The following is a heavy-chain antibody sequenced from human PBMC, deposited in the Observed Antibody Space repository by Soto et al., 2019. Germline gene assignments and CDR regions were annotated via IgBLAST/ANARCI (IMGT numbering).Heavy chain of an antibody. V-gene: IGHV4-30-4*01. CDR1: GGSISSGDYY. Sequence: PSETLSLTCTVSGGSISSGDYYWSWIRQPPGKGLEWIGYIYYSGSTYYNPSLKSRVTISVDTSKNRFSLKLSSVTAADTAVYYCARARGTIYYGMDVWGQGTTVTVSS. D-gene: IGHD3-16*01. CDR2: IYYSGST. J-gene: IGHJ6*02. CDR3: ARARGTIYYGMDV.